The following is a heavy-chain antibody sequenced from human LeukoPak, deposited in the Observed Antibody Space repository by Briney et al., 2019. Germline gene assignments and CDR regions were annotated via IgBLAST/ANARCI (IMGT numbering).Heavy chain of an antibody. V-gene: IGHV1-18*01. CDR1: GYSFTSNV. CDR3: ARVRPNYGSGSHSENYYFDY. D-gene: IGHD3-10*01. CDR2: ISAYNGNT. J-gene: IGHJ4*02. Sequence: ASVKVSCKASGYSFTSNVISWVRQAPGQGLEWMGWISAYNGNTNYAQKLQGRVTMTTDTSTSTAYMELRSLRSDDTAVYYCARVRPNYGSGSHSENYYFDYWGQGTLVTVSS.